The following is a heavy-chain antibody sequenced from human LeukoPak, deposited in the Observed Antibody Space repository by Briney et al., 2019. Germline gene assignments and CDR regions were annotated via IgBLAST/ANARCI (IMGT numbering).Heavy chain of an antibody. V-gene: IGHV4-59*01. CDR1: GGAISSYS. CDR2: IYYSGST. D-gene: IGHD3-9*01. J-gene: IGHJ4*02. CDR3: ARVQESQIDYYFDY. Sequence: PSETLSLTCTVSGGAISSYSWSWIRQPPGKGLEWIGAIYYSGSTNYNPSLKSRVTISVDTSKNHFSLKLSSVTAADTAVYYCARVQESQIDYYFDYWGQGTLVTVSS.